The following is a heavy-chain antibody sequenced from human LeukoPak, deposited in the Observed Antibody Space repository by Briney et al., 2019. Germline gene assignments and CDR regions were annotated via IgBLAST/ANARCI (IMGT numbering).Heavy chain of an antibody. V-gene: IGHV3-9*01. CDR3: SRENYDSSGYYYFDY. CDR1: GFTFDDYA. D-gene: IGHD3-22*01. Sequence: GRSLRLSCAASGFTFDDYAMHWVRQAPGKGLEWVSGTSWNSGSIGYADSVKGRFTISRDNAKNSLYLQMNSLRAEDTALYYCSRENYDSSGYYYFDYWGQGTLVTVSS. J-gene: IGHJ4*02. CDR2: TSWNSGSI.